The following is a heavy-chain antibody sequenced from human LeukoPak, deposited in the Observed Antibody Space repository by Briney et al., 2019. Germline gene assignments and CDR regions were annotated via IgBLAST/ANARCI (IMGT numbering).Heavy chain of an antibody. D-gene: IGHD3-3*01. J-gene: IGHJ5*02. Sequence: SETLSLTCTVSGGSVSSGSYYWRWIRQPPGKGLEWIGYIYYSGSTNYNPSLKSRVTISVDTSKNQFSLKLSSVTAADTAVYYCAIVVGRAVRYYDFWSGRSAWGQGTLVTVSS. V-gene: IGHV4-61*01. CDR3: AIVVGRAVRYYDFWSGRSA. CDR1: GGSVSSGSYY. CDR2: IYYSGST.